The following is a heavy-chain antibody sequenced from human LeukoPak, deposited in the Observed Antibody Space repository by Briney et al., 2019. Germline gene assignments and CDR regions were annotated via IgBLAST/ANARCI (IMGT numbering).Heavy chain of an antibody. D-gene: IGHD2-2*01. J-gene: IGHJ4*02. Sequence: RPGGSLRLSCAASGFTFSSYSMNWVRQAPWKGLEWVSPISSSSSYIYYADSVKGRFTISRDNAKNSLYLQMNSLRAEDTAVYYCARGEQERYCSSTSCYSAPIDYWGQGTLVTVSS. CDR3: ARGEQERYCSSTSCYSAPIDY. CDR2: ISSSSSYI. V-gene: IGHV3-21*01. CDR1: GFTFSSYS.